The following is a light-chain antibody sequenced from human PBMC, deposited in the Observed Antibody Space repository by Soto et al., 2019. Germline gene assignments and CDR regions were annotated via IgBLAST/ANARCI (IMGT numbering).Light chain of an antibody. CDR2: GAF. CDR1: QTVSSDY. CDR3: HHFSRSAIFT. Sequence: EIVSTQSPGTLSLSPGERATLSCRASQTVSSDYLAWYQHRPGQAPRLLIYGAFIRAAGVPDRFSGSGSGTDFTLTINRLEPEDFAVYHCHHFSRSAIFTFGPGTTVDIK. V-gene: IGKV3-20*01. J-gene: IGKJ3*01.